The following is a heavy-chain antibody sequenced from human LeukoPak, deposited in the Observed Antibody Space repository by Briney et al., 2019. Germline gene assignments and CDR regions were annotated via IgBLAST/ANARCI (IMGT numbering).Heavy chain of an antibody. D-gene: IGHD1-1*01. V-gene: IGHV3-72*01. CDR2: IRNKANSYTT. CDR3: ARSSANWPFDY. J-gene: IGHJ4*02. CDR1: GFTFSDHY. Sequence: GGSLRLSCAASGFTFSDHYMDWVRQAPGKGLEWVVRIRNKANSYTTEYAASVKGRFTISRDDSKNSLYLQMNSLKTEDTAVYYCARSSANWPFDYWGQGALVTVSS.